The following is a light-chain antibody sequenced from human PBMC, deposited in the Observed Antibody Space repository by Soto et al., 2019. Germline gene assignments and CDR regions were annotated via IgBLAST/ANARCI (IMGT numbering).Light chain of an antibody. CDR2: GAS. J-gene: IGKJ4*02. Sequence: QSPTTLSLSPGERATLSCRASQSVSNSYLAWYQQKPGQAPRLLIYGASSRATGIPDRFSGSGSGTDFTLTISRLEPEDFAVYYCQQYGSSLRTFGEGTMVDIK. V-gene: IGKV3-20*01. CDR3: QQYGSSLRT. CDR1: QSVSNSY.